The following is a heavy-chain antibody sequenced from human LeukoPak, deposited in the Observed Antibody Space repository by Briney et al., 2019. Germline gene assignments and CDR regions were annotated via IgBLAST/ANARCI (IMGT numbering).Heavy chain of an antibody. Sequence: PGGSLRLSCAASRFTFSTYAMHWVRQAPGKGLEWVAGISNDGTNEDHADSVKGRFTISRDNSKNTQYLQMNSLRAEDTAIYYCARDRIAVAGMGAFQHWGQGTLVSVPS. CDR1: RFTFSTYA. J-gene: IGHJ1*01. D-gene: IGHD6-19*01. V-gene: IGHV3-30-3*01. CDR2: ISNDGTNE. CDR3: ARDRIAVAGMGAFQH.